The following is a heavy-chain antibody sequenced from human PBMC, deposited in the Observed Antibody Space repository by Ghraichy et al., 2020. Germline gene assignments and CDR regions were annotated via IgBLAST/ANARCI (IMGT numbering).Heavy chain of an antibody. Sequence: SETLSLTCTVSGGSISSGSYYWSWIRQPAGKGLEWIGRIYTSGSTNYNPSLKSRVTISVDTSKNQFSLKLSSVTAADTAVYYCARGLATKDAFDIWGQGTMVTVSS. D-gene: IGHD1-26*01. V-gene: IGHV4-61*02. CDR3: ARGLATKDAFDI. J-gene: IGHJ3*02. CDR2: IYTSGST. CDR1: GGSISSGSYY.